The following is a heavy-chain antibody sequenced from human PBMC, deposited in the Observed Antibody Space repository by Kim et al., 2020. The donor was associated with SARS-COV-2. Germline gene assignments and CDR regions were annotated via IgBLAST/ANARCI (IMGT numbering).Heavy chain of an antibody. CDR1: GFTFSSYG. V-gene: IGHV3-33*05. CDR2: ISYDGSNK. J-gene: IGHJ4*02. CDR3: ARDARPDSSWYRWVDY. Sequence: GGSLRLSCAASGFTFSSYGMHWVRQAPGKGLEWVAVISYDGSNKYYADSVKGRFTISRDNSKNTLYLQMNSLRAEDTAVYYCARDARPDSSWYRWVDYWGQGTLVTVSS. D-gene: IGHD6-13*01.